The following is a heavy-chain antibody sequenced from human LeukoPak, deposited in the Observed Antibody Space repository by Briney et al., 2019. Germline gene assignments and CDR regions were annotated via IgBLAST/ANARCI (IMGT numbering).Heavy chain of an antibody. CDR3: ATPAPHYYGSGSYYS. Sequence: SETLSLTCTLSGGSISSYYWSWIRQPPGKGLEWIGYIYYSGSTNYNPSLKSRVTISVDTSKNQFSLKVSSVTAADTAVYYCATPAPHYYGSGSYYSWGQGTLVTVSS. V-gene: IGHV4-59*01. CDR2: IYYSGST. J-gene: IGHJ4*02. D-gene: IGHD3-10*01. CDR1: GGSISSYY.